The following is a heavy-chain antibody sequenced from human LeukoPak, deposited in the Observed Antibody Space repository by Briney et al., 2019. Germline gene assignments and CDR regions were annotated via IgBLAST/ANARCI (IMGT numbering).Heavy chain of an antibody. J-gene: IGHJ4*02. V-gene: IGHV3-7*01. D-gene: IGHD6-13*01. CDR1: GFTFSDYW. Sequence: GGSLRLSCAASGFTFSDYWMTWVRQAPGKGLQWVANIKEDGTEKYYADSVKGRFTISRDNSKNTLYLQMNSLRAEDTAVYYCAKDSTKEQQLEYYFDYWGQGTLVTVSS. CDR2: IKEDGTEK. CDR3: AKDSTKEQQLEYYFDY.